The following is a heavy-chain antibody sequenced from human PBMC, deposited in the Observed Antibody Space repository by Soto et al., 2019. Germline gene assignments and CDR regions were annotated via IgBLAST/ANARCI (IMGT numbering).Heavy chain of an antibody. CDR1: GYNFAGYW. D-gene: IGHD3-3*01. V-gene: IGHV5-51*01. CDR3: ARGGVSTRPFDY. Sequence: GESLKISCKGSGYNFAGYWIAWVRQMPGKGLELMGIIYPSDSDTRYRPSFQGQVTISADKSISSAYLQWSSLRASDTAMYYCARGGVSTRPFDYWGQGTPVTVSS. J-gene: IGHJ4*02. CDR2: IYPSDSDT.